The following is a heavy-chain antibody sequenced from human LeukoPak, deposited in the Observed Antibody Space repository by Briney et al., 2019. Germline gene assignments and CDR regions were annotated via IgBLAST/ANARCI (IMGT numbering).Heavy chain of an antibody. CDR2: IIPIFGTA. J-gene: IGHJ4*02. V-gene: IGHV1-69*13. Sequence: SVKVSCKASGGTFSSYAISWVRQAPGQGLEWEGGIIPIFGTANYAQKFQGRVTITADESTTTAYMELNSLRSEDTAVYYCALEFRTFYAVFDYWGQGTLVTVSS. CDR3: ALEFRTFYAVFDY. D-gene: IGHD2-2*01. CDR1: GGTFSSYA.